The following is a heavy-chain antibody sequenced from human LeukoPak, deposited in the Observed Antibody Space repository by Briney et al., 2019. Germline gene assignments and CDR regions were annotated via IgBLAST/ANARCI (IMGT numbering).Heavy chain of an antibody. Sequence: PSETLSLTCTVSGGSISSSSYYWGWIRQPPGKGLEWIGSIYYSGSTYYNPSLKSRVTISVDTSKNQFSLKLSSVTAADTAVYYCARRLGMGPPYFDYWGQGTLVTVSS. V-gene: IGHV4-39*07. CDR1: GGSISSSSYY. CDR2: IYYSGST. CDR3: ARRLGMGPPYFDY. J-gene: IGHJ4*02. D-gene: IGHD7-27*01.